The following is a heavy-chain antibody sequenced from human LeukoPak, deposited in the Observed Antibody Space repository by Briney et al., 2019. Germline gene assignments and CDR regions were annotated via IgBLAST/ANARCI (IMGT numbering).Heavy chain of an antibody. Sequence: ASVKVSCKASGYTFTSYGISWVRQAPGQGLEWMGWISAYNGNTNYAQKLQGRVTMTTDTSTSTAYMELRSLRSDDTAVYYCARAPWFGYEGFGLYYYYMDVWGKGTTVTVSS. V-gene: IGHV1-18*01. CDR2: ISAYNGNT. D-gene: IGHD3-10*01. CDR3: ARAPWFGYEGFGLYYYYMDV. CDR1: GYTFTSYG. J-gene: IGHJ6*03.